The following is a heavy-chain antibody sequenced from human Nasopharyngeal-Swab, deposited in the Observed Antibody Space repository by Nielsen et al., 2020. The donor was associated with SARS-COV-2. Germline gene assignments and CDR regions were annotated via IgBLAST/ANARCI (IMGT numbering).Heavy chain of an antibody. CDR3: AHITRGLERDTIFGVPLASLSYYYMDV. V-gene: IGHV2-5*02. J-gene: IGHJ6*03. CDR2: IYLADDQ. D-gene: IGHD3-3*01. Sequence: SGPTLVKPTQTLTLTCSFSGFSLTTSGVGVAWIRQPPGKALEWLALIYLADDQRYNPSLKTRLTITKDTSKDQVVLTLTNMGPVDSGTYYCAHITRGLERDTIFGVPLASLSYYYMDVWGKGTTVTVS. CDR1: GFSLTTSGVG.